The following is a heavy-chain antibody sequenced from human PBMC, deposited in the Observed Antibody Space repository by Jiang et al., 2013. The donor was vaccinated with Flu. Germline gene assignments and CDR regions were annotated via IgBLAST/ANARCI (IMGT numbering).Heavy chain of an antibody. CDR2: ISSSSSYI. V-gene: IGHV3-21*01. Sequence: SSISSSSSYIYYADSVKGRFTISRDNAKNSLYLQMNSLRAEDTAVYYCARDIYDFWSGHDYWGQGTLVTVSS. D-gene: IGHD3-3*01. CDR3: ARDIYDFWSGHDY. J-gene: IGHJ4*02.